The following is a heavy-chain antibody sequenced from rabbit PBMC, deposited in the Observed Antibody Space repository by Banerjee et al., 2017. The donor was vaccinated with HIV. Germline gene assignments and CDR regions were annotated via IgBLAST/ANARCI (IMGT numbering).Heavy chain of an antibody. Sequence: QERLVESGGGLVQPERSLTLTCKVSGLDFNSNHWICWVRQAPGKGPEWIACIYTGGTGSAYYASWAKGRFTISKTSSTTVTLQMTSLTAADTATYFCARQGSYGAAYARFNLWGPGTLVTVS. CDR2: IYTGGTGSA. V-gene: IGHV1S45*01. J-gene: IGHJ4*01. CDR3: ARQGSYGAAYARFNL. D-gene: IGHD6-1*01. CDR1: GLDFNSNHW.